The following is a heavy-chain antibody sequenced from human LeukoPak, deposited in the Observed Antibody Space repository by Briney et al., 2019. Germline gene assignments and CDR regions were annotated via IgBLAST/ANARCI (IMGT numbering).Heavy chain of an antibody. CDR2: ISGSGAST. J-gene: IGHJ3*01. Sequence: GGSLRLSCAASGFTFAIHAMTWVRKAPGKGLEWVSAISGSGASTHYADSVKGQFTISRDNSKNTLFLQMNSLRAEDTAIYYCAKDSYASGRPLHTFDVWGQGTMVTVSS. V-gene: IGHV3-23*01. CDR1: GFTFAIHA. CDR3: AKDSYASGRPLHTFDV. D-gene: IGHD3-10*01.